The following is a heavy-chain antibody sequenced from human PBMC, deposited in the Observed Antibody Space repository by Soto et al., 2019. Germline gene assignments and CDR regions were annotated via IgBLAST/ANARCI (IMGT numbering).Heavy chain of an antibody. V-gene: IGHV3-74*01. Sequence: VGSLRLSCAASGFTFSRYWMHWVRQAPGEGLMWVSRINPDGSTTSYADSVKGRFTISRDNAKNTLYLQMNSLRVEDTAVYYCARVPTTVTTPGMDVWGQGTTVTVSS. CDR2: INPDGSTT. CDR3: ARVPTTVTTPGMDV. D-gene: IGHD4-4*01. J-gene: IGHJ6*02. CDR1: GFTFSRYW.